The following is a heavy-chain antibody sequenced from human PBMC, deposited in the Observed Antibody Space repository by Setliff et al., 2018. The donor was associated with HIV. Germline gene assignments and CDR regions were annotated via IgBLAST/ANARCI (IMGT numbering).Heavy chain of an antibody. V-gene: IGHV4-59*08. CDR3: ATWRWQQSEFEH. CDR2: IYYNGNT. J-gene: IGHJ4*02. CDR1: GGSISSYY. Sequence: SQTLSLTCTVSGGSISSYYWSWIRQPPGKGLEWIGYIYYNGNTNYNPSLKSRVTISVDTSKNQLSLKLSSVTAADTAVYYCATWRWQQSEFEHWGQGALVTVSS. D-gene: IGHD3-3*01.